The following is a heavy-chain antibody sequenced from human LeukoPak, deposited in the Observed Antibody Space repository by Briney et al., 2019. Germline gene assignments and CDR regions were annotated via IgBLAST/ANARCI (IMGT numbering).Heavy chain of an antibody. J-gene: IGHJ4*02. Sequence: GASVKVSCKASVGTFSSYAISWVRQAPGQGLEWMGGIIPIFGTANYAQKFQGRVTITTDESTSTAYMELSSLRSEDTAVYYCARDSGDSSGWYFDYWGQGTLVTLSS. CDR2: IIPIFGTA. D-gene: IGHD6-19*01. CDR1: VGTFSSYA. V-gene: IGHV1-69*05. CDR3: ARDSGDSSGWYFDY.